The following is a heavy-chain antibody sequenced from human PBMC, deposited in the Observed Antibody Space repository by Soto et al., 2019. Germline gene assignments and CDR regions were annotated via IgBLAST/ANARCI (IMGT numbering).Heavy chain of an antibody. CDR3: ARGWFGPDV. CDR2: IDKVGTDS. D-gene: IGHD3-10*01. V-gene: IGHV3-74*01. CDR1: EFTFSGRS. J-gene: IGHJ6*03. Sequence: EVQLVESGGGLVQPGGSLRLSCAASEFTFSGRSVHWVRQAPGKGLVWVSGIDKVGTDSTYANSVKGRFTTSRDNDKNTVYLQMNSLSVDDTAVYYRARGWFGPDVWGKGTTVTVSS.